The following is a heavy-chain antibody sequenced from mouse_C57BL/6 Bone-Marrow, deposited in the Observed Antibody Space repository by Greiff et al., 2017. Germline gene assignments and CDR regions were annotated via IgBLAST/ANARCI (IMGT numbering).Heavy chain of an antibody. Sequence: QVQLQQSGPGLVQPSQSLSITCTVSGFSLTSYGVHWVRQSPGKGLEWLGVIWSGGSTDYNAAFISRLSISKDNSKSQVFFKMNSLQADDTAIYYCASNPCAYWGQGTLVTVSA. CDR2: IWSGGST. CDR1: GFSLTSYG. CDR3: ASNPCAY. J-gene: IGHJ3*01. V-gene: IGHV2-2*01.